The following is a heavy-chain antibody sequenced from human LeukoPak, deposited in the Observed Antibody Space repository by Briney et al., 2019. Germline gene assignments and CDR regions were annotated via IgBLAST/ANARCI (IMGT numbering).Heavy chain of an antibody. V-gene: IGHV3-23*01. D-gene: IGHD2/OR15-2a*01. CDR1: GFTFSSYA. CDR2: ISGSSGSI. Sequence: GGSPRLSCAASGFTFSSYAMSWVRQAPGKGLEWVSAISGSSGSIYYADSVKGRFTISRDNSKNTLYLQMNSLRAEDTAVYYCAKEVTTFYYYYYYMDVWGKGTTVTVSS. CDR3: AKEVTTFYYYYYYMDV. J-gene: IGHJ6*03.